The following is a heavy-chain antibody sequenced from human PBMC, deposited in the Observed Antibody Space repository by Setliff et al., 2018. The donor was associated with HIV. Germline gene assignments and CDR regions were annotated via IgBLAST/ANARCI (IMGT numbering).Heavy chain of an antibody. J-gene: IGHJ6*04. CDR1: GGTFNNYV. D-gene: IGHD3-10*01. CDR2: IIPILDTT. V-gene: IGHV1-69*11. CDR3: ARGKGVGGVIITGGLDV. Sequence: SVKVSCKAAGGTFNNYVFSWVRKAPGRGLEWIGTIIPILDTTNYAQKFQDRVTITTDESTSTAYMELRSLTSEDTAVYYCARGKGVGGVIITGGLDVWGKGTTVTVSS.